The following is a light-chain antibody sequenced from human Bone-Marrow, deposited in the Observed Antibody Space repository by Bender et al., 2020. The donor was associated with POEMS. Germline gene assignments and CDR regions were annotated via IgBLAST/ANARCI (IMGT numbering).Light chain of an antibody. V-gene: IGLV5-45*03. CDR2: YKSDSDN. CDR1: SGINVGRYK. J-gene: IGLJ2*01. Sequence: QAVLTQPSSLSVSPGASARLTCALRSGINVGRYKISWYQQKPGSPPQYLLTYKSDSDNHLASGVPSRFSGSKDTSANEAILLISGLQSDDEADYYCMIWHSSAVVFGGGTKLTVL. CDR3: MIWHSSAVV.